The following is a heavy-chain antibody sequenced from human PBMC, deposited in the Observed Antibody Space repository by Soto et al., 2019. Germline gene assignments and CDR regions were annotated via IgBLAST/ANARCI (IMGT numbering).Heavy chain of an antibody. D-gene: IGHD6-19*01. V-gene: IGHV1-18*01. CDR3: ARVVDRGVAGEGYFDY. J-gene: IGHJ4*02. CDR1: GYTFTSYG. Sequence: QVQLVQSGAEVKKPGASVKVSCKASGYTFTSYGISWVRQAPGQGLEWMGWISAYNGNTNYAQKLQGRVTMTTDTSTSTADMELRSLRSDDTAVYYCARVVDRGVAGEGYFDYWGQGTLVPVSS. CDR2: ISAYNGNT.